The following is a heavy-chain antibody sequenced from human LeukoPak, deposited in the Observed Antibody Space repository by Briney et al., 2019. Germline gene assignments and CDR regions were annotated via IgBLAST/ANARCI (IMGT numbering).Heavy chain of an antibody. Sequence: PSETLSLTCTVSGGSISSSSYYWGWIRQPPGKGLEWIGSIYYSGSTYYNPSLKSRVTISVDTSKNQFSLKLCSVTAADTAVYYCARLGYDSSGYYYDFDYWGQGTLVTVSS. J-gene: IGHJ4*02. CDR3: ARLGYDSSGYYYDFDY. CDR1: GGSISSSSYY. V-gene: IGHV4-39*01. CDR2: IYYSGST. D-gene: IGHD3-22*01.